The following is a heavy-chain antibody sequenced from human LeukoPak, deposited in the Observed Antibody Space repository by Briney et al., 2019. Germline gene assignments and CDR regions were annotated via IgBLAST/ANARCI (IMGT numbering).Heavy chain of an antibody. Sequence: GGSLRLSCAASGFIVSANYMNWVRQAPGKGLEWVSVIYSGGSPFYADSVKGRFTISRDNSKDTVYLQMNSLRVEDTAVYYCARGRQCDFWGQGTLVTVSS. CDR3: ARGRQCDF. D-gene: IGHD4-11*01. CDR2: IYSGGSP. J-gene: IGHJ4*02. V-gene: IGHV3-53*01. CDR1: GFIVSANY.